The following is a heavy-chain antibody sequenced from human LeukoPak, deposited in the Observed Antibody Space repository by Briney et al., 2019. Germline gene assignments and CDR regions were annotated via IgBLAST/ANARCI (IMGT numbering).Heavy chain of an antibody. Sequence: ASVKVSCKASGGTFSSYAICWVRQAPGQGLEWMGGIIPIFGTANYAQKFQGRVTITTDESTSTAYMELSSLRSEDTAVYYCASRSGSYSHYYYYYMDVWGKGTTVTVSS. CDR2: IIPIFGTA. CDR3: ASRSGSYSHYYYYYMDV. D-gene: IGHD3-10*01. J-gene: IGHJ6*03. V-gene: IGHV1-69*05. CDR1: GGTFSSYA.